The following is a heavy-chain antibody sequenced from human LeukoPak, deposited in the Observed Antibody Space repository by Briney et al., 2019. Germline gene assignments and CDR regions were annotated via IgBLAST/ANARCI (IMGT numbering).Heavy chain of an antibody. CDR1: GGSISSGGYY. CDR3: ARGVVVVPAGYGEDWWYFDL. CDR2: IYYCGST. Sequence: SQTLSLTCTVSGGSISSGGYYWSWIRQHPGKGLEGIGYIYYCGSTYYNPSRKSRVTISVDTSKHQFSLKLSSVTAADTAVYYCARGVVVVPAGYGEDWWYFDLWGRGTLVTVSS. J-gene: IGHJ2*01. V-gene: IGHV4-31*03. D-gene: IGHD2-2*01.